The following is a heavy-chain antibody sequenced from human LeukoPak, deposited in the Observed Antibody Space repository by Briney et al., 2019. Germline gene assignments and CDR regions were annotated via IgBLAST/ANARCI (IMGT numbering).Heavy chain of an antibody. CDR2: ITDNSDYL. CDR1: GFTFSSYS. Sequence: GGSLRLSCAASGFTFSSYSMNWVRQAPGKGLEWVSGITDNSDYLYYADSMKGRFTISRDNAKNSLYLQMNSLRAEDTAVYYCARSPGYYYYGMDVWGQGTTVTVSS. V-gene: IGHV3-21*01. J-gene: IGHJ6*02. CDR3: ARSPGYYYYGMDV.